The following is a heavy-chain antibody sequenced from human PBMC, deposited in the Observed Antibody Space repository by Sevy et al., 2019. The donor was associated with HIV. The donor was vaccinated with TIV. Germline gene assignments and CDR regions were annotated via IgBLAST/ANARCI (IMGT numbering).Heavy chain of an antibody. CDR2: IWFDGSNT. D-gene: IGHD4-17*01. Sequence: GGSLRLSCAASGFTFNFHGMHWVRQGPGKGLEWVAVIWFDGSNTYYADSVKGRFTISRDIAKNTLHLQMNSLRAEDTAVYYCARDLEFYDSGDYGPAFMPDYWGQGTLVTVSS. CDR3: ARDLEFYDSGDYGPAFMPDY. J-gene: IGHJ4*02. V-gene: IGHV3-33*01. CDR1: GFTFNFHG.